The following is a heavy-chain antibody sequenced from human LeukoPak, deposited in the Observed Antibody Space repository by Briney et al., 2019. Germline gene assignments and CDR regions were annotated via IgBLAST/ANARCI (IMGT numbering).Heavy chain of an antibody. D-gene: IGHD3-22*01. Sequence: GGSLRLSCAASAFTLSNYAMHWVRQAPGKGLVWVSRVNSDGSSTIYADSVRGRFTVSRDNAKNTVYLQMNSLRAEDTAVYFCTSLVLYYDGGGMAFDIWGQGTMVTVSS. CDR1: AFTLSNYA. V-gene: IGHV3-74*01. CDR3: TSLVLYYDGGGMAFDI. J-gene: IGHJ3*02. CDR2: VNSDGSST.